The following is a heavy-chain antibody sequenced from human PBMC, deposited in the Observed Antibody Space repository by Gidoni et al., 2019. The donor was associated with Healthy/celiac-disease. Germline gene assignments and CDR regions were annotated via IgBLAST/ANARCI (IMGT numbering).Heavy chain of an antibody. D-gene: IGHD5-12*01. CDR2: IYYSGST. Sequence: VSGGSISSSSYYWGWIRQPPGKGLEWIGSIYYSGSTYYNPSLKSRVTISVDTSKNQFSLKLSSVTAADTAVYYCARGATSSSDVWGQGTTVTVSS. J-gene: IGHJ6*02. V-gene: IGHV4-39*07. CDR3: ARGATSSSDV. CDR1: GGSISSSSYY.